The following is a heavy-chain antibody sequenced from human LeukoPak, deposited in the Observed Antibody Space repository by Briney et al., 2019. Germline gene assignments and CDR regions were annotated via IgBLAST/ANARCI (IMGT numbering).Heavy chain of an antibody. CDR2: IYSGGST. CDR1: GFTVSSNY. Sequence: GGSLRLSCAASGFTVSSNYMSWVRQAPGKGLEWVSVIYSGGSTYYADSVKGRFTISRDNSKNTLYLQMNSLRAEDTAVYYCARDQGAAVENAFDIWGQGTMVTVSS. V-gene: IGHV3-53*01. D-gene: IGHD6-13*01. CDR3: ARDQGAAVENAFDI. J-gene: IGHJ3*02.